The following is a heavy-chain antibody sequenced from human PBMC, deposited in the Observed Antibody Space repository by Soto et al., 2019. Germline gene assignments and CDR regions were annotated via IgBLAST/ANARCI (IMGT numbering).Heavy chain of an antibody. CDR2: TYYRSKWYN. CDR1: GDSVSSNSAA. J-gene: IGHJ4*02. CDR3: AKDLTSTSRTPEL. Sequence: SQTLSLTCAISGDSVSSNSAAWNWLRQSPSRGLEWLGRTYYRSKWYNDYVVSVKSRITINPDTSKNQFSLQLNSVTPEDTAIYYCAKDLTSTSRTPELWGQGTLVTVSS. D-gene: IGHD2-2*01. V-gene: IGHV6-1*01.